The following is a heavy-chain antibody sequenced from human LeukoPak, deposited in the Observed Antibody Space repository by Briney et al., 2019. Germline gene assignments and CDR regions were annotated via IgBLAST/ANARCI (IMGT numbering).Heavy chain of an antibody. J-gene: IGHJ2*01. V-gene: IGHV4-39*01. CDR1: GGSISSSSYY. Sequence: PSETLPLTCTVSGGSISSSSYYWGWIRQPPGKGLEWIGSIYYSGSTYYNPSLKSRVTISVDTSKNQFSLKLSSVTAADTAVYYCARHLRSPGFDLWGRGTLVTVSS. CDR2: IYYSGST. CDR3: ARHLRSPGFDL.